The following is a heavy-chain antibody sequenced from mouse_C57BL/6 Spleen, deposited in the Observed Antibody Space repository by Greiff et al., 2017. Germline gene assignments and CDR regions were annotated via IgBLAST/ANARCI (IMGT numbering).Heavy chain of an antibody. V-gene: IGHV5-17*01. CDR1: GFTFSDYG. CDR3: ARSTTWGAMDY. D-gene: IGHD2-1*01. J-gene: IGHJ4*01. CDR2: ISSGSSTL. Sequence: EVHLVESGGGLVKPGGSLKLSCAASGFTFSDYGMHWVRQAPEKGLEWVAYISSGSSTLYYADTVKGRFTISRDNAKNTLFLQMTSLRSEDTAMYYCARSTTWGAMDYWGQGTSVTVSA.